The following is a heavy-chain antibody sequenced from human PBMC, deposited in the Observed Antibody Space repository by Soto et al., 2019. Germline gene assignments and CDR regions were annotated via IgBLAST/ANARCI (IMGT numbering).Heavy chain of an antibody. Sequence: QVQLVQSGAEVKKPGSSVKVSCKASGDTFSTYSISWVRQAPGQGLEWLGGIIPILGTPSYAQRFQGRVTITADKSTRTAYMEPSSLRSEDTAVYYCARERSRYDRSGYYRPDYWGQGNLVTVSS. J-gene: IGHJ4*02. V-gene: IGHV1-69*06. CDR3: ARERSRYDRSGYYRPDY. CDR1: GDTFSTYS. D-gene: IGHD3-22*01. CDR2: IIPILGTP.